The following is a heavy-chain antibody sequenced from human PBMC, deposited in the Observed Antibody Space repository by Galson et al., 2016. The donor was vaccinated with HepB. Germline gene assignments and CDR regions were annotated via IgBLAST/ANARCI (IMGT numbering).Heavy chain of an antibody. J-gene: IGHJ6*04. CDR2: ISGNSNYI. D-gene: IGHD6-6*01. CDR3: ASSEGLGYYAMDV. Sequence: SLRLSCAASGFTFRSYRMNWVRQAPGKGLECVSSISGNSNYIYYADTVMGRFTISRDNAKNSLFLQMNSLRAEDTAVYYCASSEGLGYYAMDVWGKGTTVTVSS. V-gene: IGHV3-21*01. CDR1: GFTFRSYR.